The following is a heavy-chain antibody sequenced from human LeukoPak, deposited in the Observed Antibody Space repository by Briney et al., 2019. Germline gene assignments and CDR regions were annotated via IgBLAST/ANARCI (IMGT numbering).Heavy chain of an antibody. CDR3: ARANYYDSSGYQGDY. Sequence: PGRSLRLSCAASGFTFSSYGMHWVRQAPGKGLEWVAVIWYDGSNKYYADSVKGRFTTSRDNSKNTLYLQMNSLRAEDTAVYYCARANYYDSSGYQGDYWGQGTLVTVSS. D-gene: IGHD3-22*01. V-gene: IGHV3-33*01. J-gene: IGHJ4*02. CDR1: GFTFSSYG. CDR2: IWYDGSNK.